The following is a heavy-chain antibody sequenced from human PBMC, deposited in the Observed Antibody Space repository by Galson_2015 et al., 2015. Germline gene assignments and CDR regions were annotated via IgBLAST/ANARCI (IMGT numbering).Heavy chain of an antibody. J-gene: IGHJ4*02. Sequence: PALVTPPPTLTLPCTFSGLSLRTRGVGVGWIRQPPGKALEWLALIYWDDDKRYSPSLKSRLTITKDTSKNQVVLTVTNMDPVDTATYYCAHSPTTYSDTPFDYWGQGTLVTVSS. V-gene: IGHV2-5*02. CDR2: IYWDDDK. D-gene: IGHD4-17*01. CDR3: AHSPTTYSDTPFDY. CDR1: GLSLRTRGVG.